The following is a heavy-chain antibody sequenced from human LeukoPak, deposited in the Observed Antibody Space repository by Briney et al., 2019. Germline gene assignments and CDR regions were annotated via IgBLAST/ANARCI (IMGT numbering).Heavy chain of an antibody. CDR2: IYYSGST. CDR3: AREPLRGSYRMKTFDS. J-gene: IGHJ4*02. V-gene: IGHV4-39*07. D-gene: IGHD1-26*01. Sequence: SETLSLTCTVSGGSISSSSYYWGWIRQPPGKGLEWIGSIYYSGSTYYNPSLKSRVTISVDTSKNQFSLKLSSVTAADTAVYYCAREPLRGSYRMKTFDSWGQGTLVTVSS. CDR1: GGSISSSSYY.